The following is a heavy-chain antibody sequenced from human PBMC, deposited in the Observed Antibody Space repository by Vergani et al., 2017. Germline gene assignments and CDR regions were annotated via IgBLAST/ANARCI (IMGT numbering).Heavy chain of an antibody. V-gene: IGHV3-74*01. D-gene: IGHD3-16*02. CDR3: ARDAYVWGSYRLYYFDY. CDR2: INSDGSST. J-gene: IGHJ4*02. Sequence: EVQLVESGGGLVQPGGSLRLSCAASGFTFSSYWMHWVRQAPGKGLVWVSRINSDGSSTSYADSVKGRFTISRDNAKNTLYLQMNSLRAEDTAVYYCARDAYVWGSYRLYYFDYWGQGTLVTVSS. CDR1: GFTFSSYW.